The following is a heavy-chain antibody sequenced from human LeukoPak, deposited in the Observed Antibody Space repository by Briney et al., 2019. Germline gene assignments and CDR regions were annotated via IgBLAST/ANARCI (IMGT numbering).Heavy chain of an antibody. Sequence: ASVKVSCKASGYTFTSYGISWVRQAPGQGLEWMGWISAYNGNTNYAQKLQGRVTMTTDTSTSTAYMELRSLRSDDTAVYYRARDFLRYCSSTSCYYPNYWGQGTLVTVSS. CDR1: GYTFTSYG. J-gene: IGHJ4*02. D-gene: IGHD2-2*01. V-gene: IGHV1-18*01. CDR3: ARDFLRYCSSTSCYYPNY. CDR2: ISAYNGNT.